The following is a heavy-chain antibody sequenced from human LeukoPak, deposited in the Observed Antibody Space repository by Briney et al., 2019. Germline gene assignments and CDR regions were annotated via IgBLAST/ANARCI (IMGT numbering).Heavy chain of an antibody. CDR1: GGSISSGDYY. CDR2: IYYSGST. D-gene: IGHD2-2*01. CDR3: ARDSGVPAANPNWFDP. Sequence: PSETLSLTCTVSGGSISSGDYYWSWIRQPPGKGLEWIGYIYYSGSTYYNPSLKSRDTKSVDTSKNQFSLKLGSVTAADTAVYYCARDSGVPAANPNWFDPWGQGTLVTVSS. J-gene: IGHJ5*02. V-gene: IGHV4-30-4*08.